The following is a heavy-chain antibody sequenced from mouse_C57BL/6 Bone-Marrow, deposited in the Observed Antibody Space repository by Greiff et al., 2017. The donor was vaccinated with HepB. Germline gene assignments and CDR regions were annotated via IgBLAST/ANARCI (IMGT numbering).Heavy chain of an antibody. Sequence: EVKLQESGPGLVKPSQSLSLTCSVTGYSITSGYYWNWIRQFPGNKLEWMGYISYDGSNNYNPSLKNRISITRDTSKNQFFLKLNSVTTEDTATYYCASRGVYYSNYAWYFDVWGTGTTVTVSS. D-gene: IGHD2-5*01. J-gene: IGHJ1*03. CDR1: GYSITSGYY. V-gene: IGHV3-6*01. CDR2: ISYDGSN. CDR3: ASRGVYYSNYAWYFDV.